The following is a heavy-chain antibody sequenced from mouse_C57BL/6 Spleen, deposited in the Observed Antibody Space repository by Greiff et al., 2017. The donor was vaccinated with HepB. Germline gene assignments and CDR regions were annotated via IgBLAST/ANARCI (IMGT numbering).Heavy chain of an antibody. CDR3: TRRKSWFAY. J-gene: IGHJ3*01. CDR2: IDPETGGT. Sequence: QVQLKESGAELVRPGASVTLSCKASGYTFTDYEMHWVKQTPVHGLEWIGAIDPETGGTAYNQKFKGKAILTADKSSSTAYMELRSLTSEDSAVYYCTRRKSWFAYWGQGTLVTVSA. CDR1: GYTFTDYE. V-gene: IGHV1-15*01.